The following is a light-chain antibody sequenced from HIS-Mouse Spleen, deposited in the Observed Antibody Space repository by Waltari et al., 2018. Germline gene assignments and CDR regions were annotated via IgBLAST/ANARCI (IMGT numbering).Light chain of an antibody. J-gene: IGLJ2*01. V-gene: IGLV3-10*01. CDR1: ALPKKY. CDR3: YSTDSSGNHRV. Sequence: SYELTQPPSVSVSPGQTARITCPGNALPKKYAYWSQQKSGHAPVLVIYEDSKRPSGIPERFSGSSSGTMATLTISGAQVEDEADYYCYSTDSSGNHRVFGGGTKLTVL. CDR2: EDS.